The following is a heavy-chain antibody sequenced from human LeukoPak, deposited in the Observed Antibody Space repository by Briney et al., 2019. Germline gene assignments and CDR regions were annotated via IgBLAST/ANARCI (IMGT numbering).Heavy chain of an antibody. D-gene: IGHD2-2*01. CDR3: ARGPLGYCSSTSCSRQYNWFDP. CDR2: INHSGST. Sequence: SETLSLTCAVSGGSFSGYYWSWIRQPPGKGLEWIGEINHSGSTNYNPSLKSRVTISVDTSKNQFSLKLSSVTAADTAVYYCARGPLGYCSSTSCSRQYNWFDPWGQGTLVTVSS. V-gene: IGHV4-34*01. J-gene: IGHJ5*02. CDR1: GGSFSGYY.